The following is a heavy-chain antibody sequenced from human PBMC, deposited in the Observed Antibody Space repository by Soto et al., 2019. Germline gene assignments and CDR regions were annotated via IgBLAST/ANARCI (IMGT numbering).Heavy chain of an antibody. J-gene: IGHJ4*02. CDR1: GFSFSTSC. CDR3: AAARNDRFDN. V-gene: IGHV3-74*03. D-gene: IGHD1-1*01. CDR2: INPNASNI. Sequence: GGSLRLSCAASGFSFSTSCLHWIRQAQGEGLVWDSCINPNASNITSADSVKGRFTISRNNANNTLYLQMNILRVEVKDGDFSAAARNDRFDNWGLGTLVTVSS.